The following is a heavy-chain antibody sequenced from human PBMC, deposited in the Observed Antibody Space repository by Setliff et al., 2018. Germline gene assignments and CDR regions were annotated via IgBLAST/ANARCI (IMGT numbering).Heavy chain of an antibody. J-gene: IGHJ5*02. CDR3: GRGFSRIEGWGNWFDP. D-gene: IGHD2-15*01. CDR1: GGSVSNSGFF. V-gene: IGHV4-39*01. Sequence: SETLSLTCTVSGGSVSNSGFFWGWLRQAPGKGLEWIGNIYDSGSSNYNASLKSRLIITRDTSQNQISLKLTSVTAADTAVYYCGRGFSRIEGWGNWFDPWGQGILVTV. CDR2: IYDSGSS.